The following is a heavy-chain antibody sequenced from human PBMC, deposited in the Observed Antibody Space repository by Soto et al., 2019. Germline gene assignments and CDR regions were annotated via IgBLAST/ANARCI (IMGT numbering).Heavy chain of an antibody. D-gene: IGHD2-21*01. J-gene: IGHJ4*02. CDR2: ISGLNGNT. Sequence: QVHLVQSGVEVKKPGASVKVSCKASGYSFSTYGISWVRQAPGQGLEWMGWISGLNGNTNYAQNLQGRVTMTTDTSTSTAYMDLRSLGFADTAMYYCARDLFGEDGAASFDYWGQGTLVTFSS. V-gene: IGHV1-18*01. CDR1: GYSFSTYG. CDR3: ARDLFGEDGAASFDY.